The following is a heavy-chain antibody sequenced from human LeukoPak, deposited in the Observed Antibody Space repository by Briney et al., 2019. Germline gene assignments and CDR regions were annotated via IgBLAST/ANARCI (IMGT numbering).Heavy chain of an antibody. CDR3: ALALLYCSSTSCYFGDYYYGMDV. D-gene: IGHD2-2*01. J-gene: IGHJ6*02. CDR2: INHSGST. V-gene: IGHV4-34*01. Sequence: PSETLSLTCAVYGGSFSGYYWSWIRQPPGKGLEWIGEINHSGSTNYNPSLKSRVTISVDTSKNQFSLKLSSVTAADTAVYYCALALLYCSSTSCYFGDYYYGMDVWGQGTTVTVSS. CDR1: GGSFSGYY.